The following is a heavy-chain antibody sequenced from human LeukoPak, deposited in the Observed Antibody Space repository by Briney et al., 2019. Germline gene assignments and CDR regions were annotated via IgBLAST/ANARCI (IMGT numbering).Heavy chain of an antibody. J-gene: IGHJ6*03. CDR1: GFTFSSYW. CDR2: INSDGSST. D-gene: IGHD3-10*01. Sequence: SGGSLRLSCAASGFTFSSYWMHWVRQAPGKGLVWVSRINSDGSSTSYADSVKGRFTISRDNAKNTLYLQMTSLRAEDTAVYYCARALGGSGRPSYYMDVRGKGTTVTVSS. CDR3: ARALGGSGRPSYYMDV. V-gene: IGHV3-74*01.